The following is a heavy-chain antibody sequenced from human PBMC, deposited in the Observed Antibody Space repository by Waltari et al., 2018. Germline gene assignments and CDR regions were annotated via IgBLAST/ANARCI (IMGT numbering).Heavy chain of an antibody. CDR1: GYTFTGYY. D-gene: IGHD6-13*01. CDR3: ARVDRLLKWQQLDGSVDY. Sequence: QVQLVQSGAEVKKPGASVKVSCKASGYTFTGYYMHWVRPAPGQGLEWMGWINPNRGGTNDEQKVQGRVTMTRDTSISTAYMELSRLRSDDTAVYYCARVDRLLKWQQLDGSVDYWGQGTLVTVSS. J-gene: IGHJ4*02. CDR2: INPNRGGT. V-gene: IGHV1-2*02.